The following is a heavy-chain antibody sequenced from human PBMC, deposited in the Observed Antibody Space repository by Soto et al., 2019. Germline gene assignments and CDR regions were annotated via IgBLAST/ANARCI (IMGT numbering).Heavy chain of an antibody. D-gene: IGHD6-19*01. J-gene: IGHJ4*02. CDR2: INPSGGST. Sequence: GASVKVSCKASGYTFTSYYMHWVRQAPGQGLEWMGIINPSGGSTSYAQKFQGRVTMTRDTSTSTVYMELSSLRSEDTAVYYCARVGIAVAGVGTFDYWGQGTLVTVSS. CDR3: ARVGIAVAGVGTFDY. V-gene: IGHV1-46*01. CDR1: GYTFTSYY.